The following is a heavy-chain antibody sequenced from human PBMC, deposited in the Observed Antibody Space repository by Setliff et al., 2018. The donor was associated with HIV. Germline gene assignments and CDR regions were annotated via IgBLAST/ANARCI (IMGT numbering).Heavy chain of an antibody. V-gene: IGHV4-4*07. J-gene: IGHJ6*03. CDR1: GGSISSYF. Sequence: PSETLSLTCTVSGGSISSYFWSWIRQPAGKGLEWLGRIYTSGSTNYNPSLKSRVTMSVDTSKNQFPLKLTSVTAPDTAVYYCARGRDYVWGSYRPRRYYYYNMDVWGKGTTVTVSS. D-gene: IGHD3-16*02. CDR2: IYTSGST. CDR3: ARGRDYVWGSYRPRRYYYYNMDV.